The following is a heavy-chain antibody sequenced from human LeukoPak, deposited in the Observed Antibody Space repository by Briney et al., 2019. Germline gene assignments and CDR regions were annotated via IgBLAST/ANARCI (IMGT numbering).Heavy chain of an antibody. D-gene: IGHD2-15*01. J-gene: IGHJ4*02. CDR3: ARGGWSRPFDY. V-gene: IGHV3-23*01. CDR1: GFTFSTYA. Sequence: GGSLRLSCAASGFTFSTYAMSWVRQAPGKGLEWVSGISGSGTSTDYTDSVKGRFTIFRDNSKNTLYLQMNSLRAEDTALYYCARGGWSRPFDYWGQGTLATVSS. CDR2: ISGSGTST.